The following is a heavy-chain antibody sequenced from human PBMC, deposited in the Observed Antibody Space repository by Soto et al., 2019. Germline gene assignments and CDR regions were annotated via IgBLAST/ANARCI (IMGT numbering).Heavy chain of an antibody. Sequence: QVQLQESGPGLVKPSETLSLTCTVSGGSISSYYWSWIRQPPGKGLEWIGYIYYSGSTNYFPSLKRRVTISVHTSKNQFSLKLSSVPAADTGVYYCARSSGWLLPRFDYWGQGTLVTVSS. J-gene: IGHJ4*02. D-gene: IGHD3-22*01. CDR3: ARSSGWLLPRFDY. V-gene: IGHV4-59*01. CDR2: IYYSGST. CDR1: GGSISSYY.